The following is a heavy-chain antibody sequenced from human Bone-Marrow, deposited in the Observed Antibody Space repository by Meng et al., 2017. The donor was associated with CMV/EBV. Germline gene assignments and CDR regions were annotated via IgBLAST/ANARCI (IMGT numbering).Heavy chain of an antibody. CDR3: ARHGGGTYVVPAATDFDY. V-gene: IGHV4-34*01. J-gene: IGHJ4*02. CDR1: GGSFSGYY. D-gene: IGHD2-2*01. CDR2: INHSGST. Sequence: SQTLSLTCAVYGGSFSGYYWSWIRQPPGKGLEWIGEINHSGSTNYNPSLKSRVTISVDTSKNQFSLKLSSVTAADTAVYYCARHGGGTYVVPAATDFDYWDQGTLVTVSS.